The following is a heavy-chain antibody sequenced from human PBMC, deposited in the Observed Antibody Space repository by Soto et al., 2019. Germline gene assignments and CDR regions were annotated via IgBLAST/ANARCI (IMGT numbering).Heavy chain of an antibody. V-gene: IGHV4-39*01. Sequence: SEPLSLTCIVSGDSISSSCYYWGWIRHPPGKGLEWIGSIYYSGRTYYNPSFKSRVTISIDTSKNQFSLKLSSVTATDTAVYYCARQRTTVVTQAYFDQWGQGAVVTV. CDR2: IYYSGRT. CDR1: GDSISSSCYY. CDR3: ARQRTTVVTQAYFDQ. J-gene: IGHJ4*02. D-gene: IGHD2-21*02.